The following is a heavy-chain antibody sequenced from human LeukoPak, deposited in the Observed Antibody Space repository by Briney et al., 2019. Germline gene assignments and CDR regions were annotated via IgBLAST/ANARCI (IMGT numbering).Heavy chain of an antibody. CDR1: GYTSTSYD. CDR3: ARMASDSSSWYGVDP. CDR2: IIPIFGTA. V-gene: IGHV1-69*13. D-gene: IGHD6-13*01. J-gene: IGHJ5*02. Sequence: RASVKVSCKASGYTSTSYDINWVRQATGQGLEWMGGIIPIFGTANYAQNIQGRVTITADESTSTAYMELSSLRSEDTAVYYCARMASDSSSWYGVDPWGQGTLVTVSS.